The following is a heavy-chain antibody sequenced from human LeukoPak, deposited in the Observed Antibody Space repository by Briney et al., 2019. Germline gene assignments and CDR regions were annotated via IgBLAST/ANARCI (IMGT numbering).Heavy chain of an antibody. CDR1: GFTFSDYY. D-gene: IGHD3-3*01. CDR2: ISSSGSTV. CDR3: AKEKTYDFWSGFYPFDY. Sequence: GGSLRLSCAASGFTFSDYYMSWIRQAPGKGLEWVSYISSSGSTVYYADSVKGRFTISRDNAKNSLYLQMNSLRAEDTAVYYCAKEKTYDFWSGFYPFDYWGQGTLVTVSS. J-gene: IGHJ4*02. V-gene: IGHV3-11*01.